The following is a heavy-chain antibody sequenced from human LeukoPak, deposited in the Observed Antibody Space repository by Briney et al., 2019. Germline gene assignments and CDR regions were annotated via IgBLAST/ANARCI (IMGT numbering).Heavy chain of an antibody. D-gene: IGHD3-9*01. CDR2: ISGSGGST. CDR3: AKGYFDWLLLFDY. CDR1: GFTFSSYA. J-gene: IGHJ4*02. V-gene: IGHV3-23*01. Sequence: GGSLRLSCAASGFTFSSYAMSWVRQAPGKGLEWVSAISGSGGSTYYADSVKGRFTISRDNSKNTLYLQMNSLRAEDTAVYCCAKGYFDWLLLFDYWGQGTLVTVSS.